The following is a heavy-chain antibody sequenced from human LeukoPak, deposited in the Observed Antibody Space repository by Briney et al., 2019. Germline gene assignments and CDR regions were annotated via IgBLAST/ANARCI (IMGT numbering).Heavy chain of an antibody. CDR3: ARARRGRRRNTSISSPIDNWFDP. CDR2: INPNSGGT. V-gene: IGHV1-2*02. Sequence: ASVKVSCKASGYTFTGYYMHWVRQAPGQGLEWMGWINPNSGGTNYAQKFQGRVTMTRDTSISTAYMELSRLRSDDTAVYYCARARRGRRRNTSISSPIDNWFDPWGQGTLVTVSS. D-gene: IGHD6-6*01. J-gene: IGHJ5*02. CDR1: GYTFTGYY.